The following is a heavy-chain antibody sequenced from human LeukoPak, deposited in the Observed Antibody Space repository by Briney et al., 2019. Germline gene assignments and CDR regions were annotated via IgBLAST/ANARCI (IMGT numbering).Heavy chain of an antibody. D-gene: IGHD3-10*01. CDR1: GFTFSDSD. CDR2: FSSECNTI. CDR3: ARAGFTFSDYFGSFFDY. Sequence: GGSLRLSCAASGFTFSDSDMNWVRQAPGKGLEWVSFFSSECNTIIYADSVRGRFTISRDNANNSLYLQMNSLRAEDTAVYYCARAGFTFSDYFGSFFDYWGQGTLVTVSS. J-gene: IGHJ4*02. V-gene: IGHV3-48*01.